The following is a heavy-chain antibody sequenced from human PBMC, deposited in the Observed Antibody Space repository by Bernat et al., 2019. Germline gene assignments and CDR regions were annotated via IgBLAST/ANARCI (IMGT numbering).Heavy chain of an antibody. V-gene: IGHV5-10-1*03. J-gene: IGHJ6*02. CDR3: ARPAYYYDSSGYYYYYGMDV. Sequence: EVQLVQSGAEVKKPGESLRISCKGSGYSFTSYWISWVRQMPGKGLEWMGRIDPSDSYTNYSPSFQGHVTISADKSISTAYLQWSSLKASDTAMYYCARPAYYYDSSGYYYYYGMDVWGQGTTVTVFS. CDR1: GYSFTSYW. D-gene: IGHD3-22*01. CDR2: IDPSDSYT.